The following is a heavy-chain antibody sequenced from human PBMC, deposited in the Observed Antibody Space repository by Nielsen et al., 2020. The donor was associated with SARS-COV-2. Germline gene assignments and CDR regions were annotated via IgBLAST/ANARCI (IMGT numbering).Heavy chain of an antibody. CDR2: ISAYSGNT. V-gene: IGHV1-18*01. D-gene: IGHD2-2*01. J-gene: IGHJ6*03. CDR3: ARGIQYCSSTSCYFRPYYYYMDV. Sequence: WVRQAPGQGLEWMGWISAYSGNTNYAQKLQGRVTMTTDTSTSTAYMELRSLRSDDTAVYYCARGIQYCSSTSCYFRPYYYYMDVWGKGTTVTVSS.